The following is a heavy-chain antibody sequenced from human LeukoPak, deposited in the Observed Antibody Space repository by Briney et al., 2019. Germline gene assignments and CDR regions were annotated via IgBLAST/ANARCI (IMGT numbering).Heavy chain of an antibody. V-gene: IGHV3-9*01. CDR2: ISWNSGSI. Sequence: GRSLRLPCAASGFTFDDYAMHWVRQAPGKGLEWVSGISWNSGSIGYADSVKGRFTISRDNAKNSLYLQMNSLRAEDTALYYCAKEMGYCSSTSCSYYYYGMDVWGQGTTVTVSS. J-gene: IGHJ6*02. CDR1: GFTFDDYA. D-gene: IGHD2-2*01. CDR3: AKEMGYCSSTSCSYYYYGMDV.